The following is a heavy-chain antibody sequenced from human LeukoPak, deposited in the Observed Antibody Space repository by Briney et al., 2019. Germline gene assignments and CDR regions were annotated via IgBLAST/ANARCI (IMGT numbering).Heavy chain of an antibody. CDR1: GYSFNEYY. J-gene: IGHJ4*02. CDR2: ISPNSGGT. CDR3: ARNYGGTSKYFDY. D-gene: IGHD4-23*01. V-gene: IGHV1-2*02. Sequence: GASVKVSCKASGYSFNEYYIHLVRQAPGQGLEWMGWISPNSGGTNYAQNFQGRVTMTRDTSITTAYMELSGLTSDDTALYYCARNYGGTSKYFDYWGQGTLVTVSS.